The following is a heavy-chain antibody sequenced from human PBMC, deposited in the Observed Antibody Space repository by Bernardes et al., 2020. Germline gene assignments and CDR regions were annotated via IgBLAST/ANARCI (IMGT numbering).Heavy chain of an antibody. Sequence: GGSLILSCAASGFTFSNAWMSWVRQAPGQGLEWVGRIKSKTDGGTTDYAAPVKGRFTISRDDSKNTLYLQMNSLKTEDTAVYYCTTDLRQRLEVMYYFDYWGQGTLVTVSS. V-gene: IGHV3-15*01. CDR2: IKSKTDGGTT. D-gene: IGHD1-1*01. CDR1: GFTFSNAW. CDR3: TTDLRQRLEVMYYFDY. J-gene: IGHJ4*02.